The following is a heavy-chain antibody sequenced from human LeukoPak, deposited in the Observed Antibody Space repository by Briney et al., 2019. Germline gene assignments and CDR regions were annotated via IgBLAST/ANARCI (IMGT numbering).Heavy chain of an antibody. V-gene: IGHV3-23*01. CDR1: GFTFSSYG. D-gene: IGHD3-9*01. CDR2: IGGRDGST. CDR3: ARDSDWAFDY. Sequence: GGSLRLSCAASGFTFSSYGMSWVRQAPGKGLEWVSAIGGRDGSTYYADSVKGRFTISRDNAKNSLYLQMKSLKAEDTAVYYCARDSDWAFDYWGQGSLVTVSS. J-gene: IGHJ4*02.